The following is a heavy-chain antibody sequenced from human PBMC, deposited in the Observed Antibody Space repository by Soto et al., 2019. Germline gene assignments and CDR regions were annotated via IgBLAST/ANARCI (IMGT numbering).Heavy chain of an antibody. CDR1: GESFSGYY. CDR3: ARGSWGYSSSWYIDY. CDR2: INHSGST. J-gene: IGHJ4*02. Sequence: PSETLSLTCAVYGESFSGYYWSWIRQPPGKGLEWIGEINHSGSTNYNPSLKSRVTISVDTSKNQFSLKLSSVTAADTAVYYCARGSWGYSSSWYIDYWGQGTLVTVSS. D-gene: IGHD6-13*01. V-gene: IGHV4-34*01.